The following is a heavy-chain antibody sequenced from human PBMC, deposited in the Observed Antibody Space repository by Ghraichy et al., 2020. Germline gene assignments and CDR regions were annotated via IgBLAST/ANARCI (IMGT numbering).Heavy chain of an antibody. CDR3: ARVGQLVLDY. J-gene: IGHJ4*02. CDR1: GGSFSGYY. V-gene: IGHV4-34*01. Sequence: SETLSLTCAVYGGSFSGYYWSWIRQPPGKGLEWIGEINHSGSTNHNPSLKSRVTISVDTSKNQFSLKLSSVTAADTAVYYCARVGQLVLDYWGQGTLVTVSS. D-gene: IGHD6-13*01. CDR2: INHSGST.